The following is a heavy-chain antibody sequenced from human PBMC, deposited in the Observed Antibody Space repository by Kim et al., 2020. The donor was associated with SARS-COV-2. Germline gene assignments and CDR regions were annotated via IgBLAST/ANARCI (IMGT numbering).Heavy chain of an antibody. CDR1: GGSISSYY. J-gene: IGHJ6*02. CDR3: ARDRQVYSYGYSYYYGMDV. Sequence: SETLSLTCTVSGGSISSYYWSWIRQPPGKGLEWIGYIYYSGSTNYNPSLKSRVTISVDTSKNQFSLKLSSVTAADTAVYYCARDRQVYSYGYSYYYGMDVWGQGTTVTVSS. V-gene: IGHV4-59*01. D-gene: IGHD5-18*01. CDR2: IYYSGST.